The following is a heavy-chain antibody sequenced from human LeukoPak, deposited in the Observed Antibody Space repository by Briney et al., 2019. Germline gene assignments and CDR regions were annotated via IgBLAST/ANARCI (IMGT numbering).Heavy chain of an antibody. Sequence: GGSLRLSCAASGFTFSRYWMHWVRQAPGKGLVWVSHIYGDGNTATYADSVKGRFTVSRDNSKNTLYLQMNSLRAEDTAVYYCANEACSGGSCYPWDWGQGTLVTVSS. CDR1: GFTFSRYW. CDR3: ANEACSGGSCYPWD. D-gene: IGHD2-15*01. CDR2: IYGDGNTA. V-gene: IGHV3-74*03. J-gene: IGHJ4*02.